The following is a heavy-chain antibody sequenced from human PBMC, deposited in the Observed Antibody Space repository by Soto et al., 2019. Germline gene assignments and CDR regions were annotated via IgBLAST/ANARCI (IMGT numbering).Heavy chain of an antibody. V-gene: IGHV3-30*18. CDR3: AKGHGDYLDY. CDR1: GFTFSSYG. Sequence: GGSLRLSCAASGFTFSSYGMHWVRQAPGKGLEWVAVISYDGSNKYYADSVKGRFTISRDNSKNTLYLQMNSLRAEDTAVYYCAKGHGDYLDYWGQGTLVTVSS. D-gene: IGHD4-17*01. J-gene: IGHJ4*02. CDR2: ISYDGSNK.